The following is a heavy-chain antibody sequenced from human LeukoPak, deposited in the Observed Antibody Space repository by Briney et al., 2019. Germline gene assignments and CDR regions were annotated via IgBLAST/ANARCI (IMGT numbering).Heavy chain of an antibody. CDR1: GYTFTSYY. CDR2: INPSGGST. V-gene: IGHV1-46*01. J-gene: IGHJ5*02. D-gene: IGHD6-13*01. CDR3: ARSPRSSSPTYGGWVGFDP. Sequence: ASVKVSCKASGYTFTSYYMHWVRQAPGQGLEWMGIINPSGGSTSYAQKFQGRVTMTRDMSTSTVYMELSSLRSEDTAVYYCARSPRSSSPTYGGWVGFDPWGQGTLVTASS.